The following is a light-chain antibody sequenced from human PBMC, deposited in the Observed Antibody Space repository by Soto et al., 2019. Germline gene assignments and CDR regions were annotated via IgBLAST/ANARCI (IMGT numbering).Light chain of an antibody. J-gene: IGKJ1*01. CDR2: GAS. CDR1: QRVSSN. V-gene: IGKV3-15*01. CDR3: QENNNGTRT. Sequence: EIVMTQSPATLSVSPGERATLYCRARQRVSSNLAWYQQKPDQAPRLLIYGASPRAIDIPARFSGSGSGRRLKRNLKSLQWEDVAVYYCQENNNGTRTVGQGPKVEIK.